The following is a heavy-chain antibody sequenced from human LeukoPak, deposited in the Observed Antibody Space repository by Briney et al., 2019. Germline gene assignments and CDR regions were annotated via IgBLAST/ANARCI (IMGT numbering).Heavy chain of an antibody. J-gene: IGHJ4*02. CDR2: INYSGST. CDR3: VRDTRSYDSSGYYFFDF. Sequence: SETLSLTCTVSGASIRSYYWNWLRQPPGKGLEWIGYINYSGSTNFDPSLKSRATISMDTSKHHFSLKLSSVTAADMAVYYCVRDTRSYDSSGYYFFDFWGQGTLVTVSS. D-gene: IGHD3-22*01. CDR1: GASIRSYY. V-gene: IGHV4-59*01.